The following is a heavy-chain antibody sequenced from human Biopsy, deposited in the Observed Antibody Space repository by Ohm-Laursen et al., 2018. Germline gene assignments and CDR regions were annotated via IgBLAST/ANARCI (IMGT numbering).Heavy chain of an antibody. Sequence: SLRLSCSASGFTFPTYAMNWVRQAPGKGPEWVAHIDVSDYNTYYADSVRGRFTISRDNSKQMVHLEINSLTADDTAVYYCVKQWGGYNFDSWGQGTLVTVSS. D-gene: IGHD1-14*01. V-gene: IGHV3-23*01. J-gene: IGHJ5*01. CDR1: GFTFPTYA. CDR3: VKQWGGYNFDS. CDR2: IDVSDYNT.